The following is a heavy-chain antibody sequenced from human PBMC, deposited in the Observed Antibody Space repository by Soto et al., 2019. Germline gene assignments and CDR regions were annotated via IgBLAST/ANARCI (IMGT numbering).Heavy chain of an antibody. CDR1: GYTFTSYG. CDR3: ARGGRGYDFWSGYSPKPTKNDY. J-gene: IGHJ4*02. V-gene: IGHV1-18*01. Sequence: GASVKVSCKASGYTFTSYGISWVRQAPGQGLEWMGWISAYNGNTNYAQKLQGRVTMTTDTSTSTAYMELRSLRSDDTAVYYCARGGRGYDFWSGYSPKPTKNDYWGQGTLVTVSS. D-gene: IGHD3-3*01. CDR2: ISAYNGNT.